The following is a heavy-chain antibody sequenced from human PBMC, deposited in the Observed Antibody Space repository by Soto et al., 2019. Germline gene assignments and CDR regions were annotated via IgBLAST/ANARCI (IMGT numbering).Heavy chain of an antibody. D-gene: IGHD3-10*01. Sequence: EVQLVESGGGLVQPGGSLRLSCAASGFTVSSNYMSWVRQAPGKGLEWVSVVYSGGNTYYAESVEDRFTISRDNFQNILHLQVNGRRAEDTAFYYCAGYGGGGFDYWGQGTLVTVSS. CDR2: VYSGGNT. V-gene: IGHV3-66*01. CDR3: AGYGGGGFDY. CDR1: GFTVSSNY. J-gene: IGHJ4*02.